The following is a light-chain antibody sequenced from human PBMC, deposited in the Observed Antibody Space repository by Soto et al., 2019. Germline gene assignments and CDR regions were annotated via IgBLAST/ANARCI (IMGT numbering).Light chain of an antibody. CDR3: QQRANWLT. CDR2: DAS. V-gene: IGKV3-11*01. J-gene: IGKJ4*01. CDR1: QSIGRY. Sequence: EIVLTQSPATLSLSPGERVTLSCRASQSIGRYLAWYQHKPGQAPGLLIYDASNRATGIPARFSGSGSGTDFTLTISSLEPEDFADYYCQQRANWLTFGGGTKVEIK.